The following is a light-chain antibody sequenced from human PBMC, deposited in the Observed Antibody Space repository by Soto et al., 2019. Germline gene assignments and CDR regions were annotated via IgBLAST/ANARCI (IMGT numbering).Light chain of an antibody. V-gene: IGKV3-20*01. CDR2: GAS. CDR1: QSVSSSY. Sequence: EIVLTQSPGTLSLSPGERATLSCRASQSVSSSYLAWYQQKPGQAPRLLIYGASSRATGIPDRFSGSGSGTDFTLTISRLXPXXXXXXXXXXXXXSPPWTFGQGTKVEIK. CDR3: XXXXXSPPWT. J-gene: IGKJ1*01.